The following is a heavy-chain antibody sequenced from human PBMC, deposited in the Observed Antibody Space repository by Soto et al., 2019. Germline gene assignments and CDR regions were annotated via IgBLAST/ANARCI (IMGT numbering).Heavy chain of an antibody. Sequence: GGSLRLSCAASGFTFSSYGMHWVRQAPGKGLEWVAVISYDGSNKYYADSVKGRFTISRDNSKNTLYLQMNSLRAEDTAVYYCAKDVVLMVYAIGYFDYWGQGTLVTVSS. D-gene: IGHD2-8*01. CDR3: AKDVVLMVYAIGYFDY. V-gene: IGHV3-30*18. CDR2: ISYDGSNK. CDR1: GFTFSSYG. J-gene: IGHJ4*02.